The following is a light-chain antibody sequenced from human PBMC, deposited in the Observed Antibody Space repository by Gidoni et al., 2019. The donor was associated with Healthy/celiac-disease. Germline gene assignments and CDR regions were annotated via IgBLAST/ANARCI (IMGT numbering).Light chain of an antibody. CDR1: QSVSSY. CDR2: DAS. J-gene: IGKJ3*01. Sequence: EIVLTQSPATLSLSPGERATLSCRASQSVSSYLAWYQHKPGQAPRLHIYDASNRATGIPARFNGGGSGTDFTLTINSLEPEDFKVYYCQRRSNWPVTFGPGTKVDIK. CDR3: QRRSNWPVT. V-gene: IGKV3-11*01.